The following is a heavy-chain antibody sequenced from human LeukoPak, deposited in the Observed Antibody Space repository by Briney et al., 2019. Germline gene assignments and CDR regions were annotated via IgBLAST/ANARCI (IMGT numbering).Heavy chain of an antibody. Sequence: GGSLRLSCAASGFTFSDYYMSWLRPAPGKGLEWGSYISISGSTIYYADSVKGRFTISRDNDKNSLYLQMNSLRAEDAAVYYYSSAHCIGGSCYSPLFWAFDIWGQGTMVTVSS. CDR3: SSAHCIGGSCYSPLFWAFDI. CDR2: ISISGSTI. J-gene: IGHJ3*02. V-gene: IGHV3-11*01. D-gene: IGHD2-15*01. CDR1: GFTFSDYY.